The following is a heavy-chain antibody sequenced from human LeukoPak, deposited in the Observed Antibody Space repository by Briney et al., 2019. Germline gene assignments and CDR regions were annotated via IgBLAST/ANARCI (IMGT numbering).Heavy chain of an antibody. CDR3: ARFPMRTKRNYYYYMDV. CDR2: IYYSGST. D-gene: IGHD4/OR15-4a*01. CDR1: GYSISSGYY. V-gene: IGHV4-38-2*02. Sequence: SETLSLTCTVSGYSISSGYYWGWIRQPPGKGLEWIGGIYYSGSTFYNPSLKRRVTISVDTSKNQFSLKLSSVTAADTAVYYCARFPMRTKRNYYYYMDVWGEGTTVTVSS. J-gene: IGHJ6*03.